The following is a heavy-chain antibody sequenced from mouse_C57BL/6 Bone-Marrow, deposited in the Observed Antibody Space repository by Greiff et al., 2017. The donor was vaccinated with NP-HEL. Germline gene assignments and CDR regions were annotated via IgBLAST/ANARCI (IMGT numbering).Heavy chain of an antibody. CDR2: IDPNSGGT. Sequence: QVQLQQPGAELVKPGASVKLSCKASGYTFTSYWMHWVKQRPGRGLEWIGRIDPNSGGTKYNEKFKSKATLTVDKPSSTAYMQLSSLTSEDSAVYYCARSPLTTVVAYYAMDYWGQGTSVTVSS. CDR3: ARSPLTTVVAYYAMDY. V-gene: IGHV1-72*01. D-gene: IGHD1-1*01. CDR1: GYTFTSYW. J-gene: IGHJ4*01.